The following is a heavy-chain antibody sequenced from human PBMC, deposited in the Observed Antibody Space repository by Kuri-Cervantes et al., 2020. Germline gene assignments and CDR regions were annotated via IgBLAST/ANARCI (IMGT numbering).Heavy chain of an antibody. J-gene: IGHJ4*02. V-gene: IGHV3-33*08. CDR2: IWYDGSNK. Sequence: GESLKISCAASGFTFSNYGMHWVRQAPGKGLEWVALIWYDGSNKLYVDSVKGRLTISRDNSKNTLYLQMISLRAEDTAVYYCARDNNGQDWGQGTLVTVSS. CDR1: GFTFSNYG. D-gene: IGHD1/OR15-1a*01. CDR3: ARDNNGQD.